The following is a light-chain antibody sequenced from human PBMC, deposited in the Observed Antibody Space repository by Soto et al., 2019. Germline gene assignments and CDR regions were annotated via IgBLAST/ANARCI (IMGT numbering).Light chain of an antibody. V-gene: IGKV3-15*01. J-gene: IGKJ1*01. CDR3: QHYNNWPRT. CDR1: QSVRNY. Sequence: IVMTQSPATLSVSPGERATLSCRASQSVRNYLAWYQQRPGQAPRLLIFGASTRATDIPARFSGSGSGTEFTLTISSLQSEDFAVYYCQHYNNWPRTFGQGTKVEIK. CDR2: GAS.